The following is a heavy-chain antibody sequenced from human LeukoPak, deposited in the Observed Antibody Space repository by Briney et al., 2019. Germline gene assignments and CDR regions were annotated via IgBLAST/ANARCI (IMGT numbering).Heavy chain of an antibody. J-gene: IGHJ4*02. CDR2: IFYSGST. V-gene: IGHV4-59*01. CDR3: AGSSGWSGVLDY. D-gene: IGHD6-19*01. CDR1: GGSITAYF. Sequence: SETLSLTCSVSGGSITAYFWTWIRQPPGKGLEWIGYIFYSGSTNNNPSLKSRVTTSLDTSKNQFSLKLTSVTTADSAMYYCAGSSGWSGVLDYWGQGTLVTVSS.